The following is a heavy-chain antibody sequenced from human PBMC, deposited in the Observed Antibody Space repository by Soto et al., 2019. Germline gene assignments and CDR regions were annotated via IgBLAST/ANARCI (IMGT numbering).Heavy chain of an antibody. CDR3: ASGGHVVVVTAALDY. CDR2: VNPSGGHT. Sequence: QVQLMQSGAEVKKPGASVKVSCKASGDIFTDYYIHWVRQAPGQGLEWMGTVNPSGGHTTYAQHFLGRVTMTRYTSTSTLYMELTSLTSDDTAIYYCASGGHVVVVTAALDYWGQGTLVTDSS. V-gene: IGHV1-46*01. CDR1: GDIFTDYY. D-gene: IGHD2-21*02. J-gene: IGHJ4*02.